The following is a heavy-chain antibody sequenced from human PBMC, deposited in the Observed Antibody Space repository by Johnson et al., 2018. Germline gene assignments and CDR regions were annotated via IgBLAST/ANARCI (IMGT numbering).Heavy chain of an antibody. D-gene: IGHD5/OR15-5a*01. V-gene: IGHV3-30*03. CDR2: ISYDGSNK. CDR1: GFTFSSYG. CDR3: ATLTSVTVRQIGSFDYMDV. Sequence: QVQLVQSGGGVVQPGRSLRLSCAASGFTFSSYGMHWVRQAPGKGLEWVAVISYDGSNKYYADSVKGRFTISRDNSQNTLYLQMGSLRTEDTAVYYCATLTSVTVRQIGSFDYMDVWGKGTTVIVSS. J-gene: IGHJ6*03.